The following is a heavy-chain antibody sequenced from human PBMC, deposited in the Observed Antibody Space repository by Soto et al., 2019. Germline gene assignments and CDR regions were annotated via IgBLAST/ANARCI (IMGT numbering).Heavy chain of an antibody. CDR1: GVTMSYGGYS. Sequence: KPSETLSLTCSVSGVTMSYGGYSWSWIRQSPGKGLEWLGYISHLETTYYNPSFKSRLSLSIDRTRNQFSLSLSSMTAADTAVYYCARHDAVPKLQNGMGVWGQGTTVTVSS. V-gene: IGHV4-30-2*06. CDR2: ISHLETT. CDR3: ARHDAVPKLQNGMGV. J-gene: IGHJ6*02.